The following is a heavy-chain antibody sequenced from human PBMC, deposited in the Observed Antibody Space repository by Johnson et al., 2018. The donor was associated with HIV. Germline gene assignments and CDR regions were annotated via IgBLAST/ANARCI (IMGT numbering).Heavy chain of an antibody. CDR3: TRGSFTDDAFDV. CDR2: IYSGGST. CDR1: SNY. D-gene: IGHD1-26*01. V-gene: IGHV3-66*02. J-gene: IGHJ3*01. Sequence: VQLEESGGGLVQPGGSLRLSCVGSSNYKSWVRQAPGKGLEWVSVIYSGGSTYYADSVKGRFTISRDTSKNMLYLQMNSLRPEDTAVYYCTRGSFTDDAFDVWGLGTMVTVSS.